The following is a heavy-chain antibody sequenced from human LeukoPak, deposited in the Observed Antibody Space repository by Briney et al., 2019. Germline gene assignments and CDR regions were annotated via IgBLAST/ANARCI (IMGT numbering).Heavy chain of an antibody. V-gene: IGHV4-39*01. D-gene: IGHD3-16*01. CDR3: ARHTGYDYVWGSYMSLNWFDP. J-gene: IGHJ5*02. Sequence: PSETLSLTCTVSGGSISSGGYYWSWIRQPPGKGLEWIGSIYYSGSTNYNPSLKSRVTISVDTSKNQFSLKLSSVTAADTAVYYCARHTGYDYVWGSYMSLNWFDPWGQGTLVTVSS. CDR2: IYYSGST. CDR1: GGSISSGGYY.